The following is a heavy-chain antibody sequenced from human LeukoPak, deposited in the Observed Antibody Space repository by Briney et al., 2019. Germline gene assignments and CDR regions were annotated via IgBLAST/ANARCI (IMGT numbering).Heavy chain of an antibody. CDR1: GYTFTGYY. CDR2: INPNSGGT. V-gene: IGHV1-2*02. J-gene: IGHJ5*02. Sequence: GASVKVCCKASGYTFTGYYMHWVRQAPGQGLEWMGWINPNSGGTNYAQKFQGRVTMTRDTSISTAYMELSRLISDDTAIYYCARSLRYSSSWYFWFDPWGQGTLVTLSS. CDR3: ARSLRYSSSWYFWFDP. D-gene: IGHD6-13*01.